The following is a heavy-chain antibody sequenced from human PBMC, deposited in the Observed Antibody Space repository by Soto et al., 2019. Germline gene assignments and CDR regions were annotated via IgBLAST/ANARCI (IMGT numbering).Heavy chain of an antibody. CDR2: IYYSGST. CDR3: ARETIGAAGGGPDY. Sequence: SETLSLTCTVSGGSISSYYWSWIRQPPGKGLEWIGYIYYSGSTNYNPSLKSRVTISIDTSQNQFSLKLSSVTAADTAVYYCARETIGAAGGGPDYWGQGTLVTVSS. J-gene: IGHJ4*02. D-gene: IGHD6-13*01. V-gene: IGHV4-59*01. CDR1: GGSISSYY.